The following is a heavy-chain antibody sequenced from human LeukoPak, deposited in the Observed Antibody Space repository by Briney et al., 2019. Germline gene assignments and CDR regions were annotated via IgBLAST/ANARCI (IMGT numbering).Heavy chain of an antibody. CDR1: GFTLSKYW. CDR3: ATKQWLAPPPDS. Sequence: QSGGSLRLSCAASGFTLSKYWMLWVRQAPGKGLESVSRINTDGTVTTYADSVKGRFTVSRDNADNTMFLQMNSVRDEDTAVYYCATKQWLAPPPDSWGQGTPVTVSS. V-gene: IGHV3-74*01. CDR2: INTDGTVT. J-gene: IGHJ4*02. D-gene: IGHD6-19*01.